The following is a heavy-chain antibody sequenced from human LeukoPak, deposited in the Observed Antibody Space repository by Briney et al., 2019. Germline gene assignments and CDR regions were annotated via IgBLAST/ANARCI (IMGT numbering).Heavy chain of an antibody. CDR2: IYYSGST. D-gene: IGHD3-3*01. J-gene: IGHJ5*02. CDR1: GGSISSSTYY. CDR3: GRGSDFWSVYHPRYWFDP. Sequence: SETLSLTCTVSGGSISSSTYYWGWIRQPPGKGLEWIGSIYYSGSTYYNPSLKSRVTISVDTFKNQFSLKLSSLTAADTGVYYVGRGSDFWSVYHPRYWFDPWGQGTLSPSPQ. V-gene: IGHV4-39*01.